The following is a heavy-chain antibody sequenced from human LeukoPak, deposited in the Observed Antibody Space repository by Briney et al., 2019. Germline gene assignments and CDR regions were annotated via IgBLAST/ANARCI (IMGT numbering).Heavy chain of an antibody. V-gene: IGHV1-2*02. D-gene: IGHD6-13*01. CDR2: INPNSGGT. CDR1: GYTFTGYY. J-gene: IGHJ3*02. Sequence: GASVKVSCKASGYTFTGYYMHWVRQAPGQGLEWMGWINPNSGGTNYAQKFQGRVTMTRDTSISTAYMELSRLRSDDTAVYYYARGDSSSWYLDAFDIWGQGTVVTVSS. CDR3: ARGDSSSWYLDAFDI.